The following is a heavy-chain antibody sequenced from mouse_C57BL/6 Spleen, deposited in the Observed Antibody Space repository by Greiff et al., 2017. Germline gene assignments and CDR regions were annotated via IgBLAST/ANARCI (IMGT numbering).Heavy chain of an antibody. CDR3: TRGRGPGENYFDY. V-gene: IGHV1-15*01. CDR2: IDPETGGT. Sequence: QVQLKESGAELVRPGASVTLSCKASGYTFPDYEMHWVKQTPVHGLEWIGAIDPETGGTAYNQKFKGKAILTADKSSSTAYMELRSLTSEDAAVYYCTRGRGPGENYFDYWGQGTTLTVSS. CDR1: GYTFPDYE. J-gene: IGHJ2*01.